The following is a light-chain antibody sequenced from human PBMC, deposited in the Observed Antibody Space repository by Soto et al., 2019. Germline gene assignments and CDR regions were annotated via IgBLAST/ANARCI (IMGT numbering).Light chain of an antibody. J-gene: IGKJ1*01. CDR2: SAS. CDR1: QNLGTLY. CDR3: QQYAGSPRT. V-gene: IGKV3-20*01. Sequence: EIVMTQSPATLSLSPGERGTLSCRASQNLGTLYLAWFQQKSGQAPRLLIYSASRRATGIPDRFTGSGSGTDFTLTINRVEPEDFAVYFCQQYAGSPRTFGQGTRWIS.